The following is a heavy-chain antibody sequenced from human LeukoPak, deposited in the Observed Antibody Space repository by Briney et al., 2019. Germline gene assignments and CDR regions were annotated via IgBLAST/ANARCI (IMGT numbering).Heavy chain of an antibody. V-gene: IGHV3-48*01. J-gene: IGHJ4*02. Sequence: PGGSLRLSCAASGFTFSSYSMMWVRQAPGKGLEWVSYISSSSTTIHYADSVKGRFTISRDNAKNSVYLQMNSLRAEDTAVYYCARGGLETTYVYWGQGTLVTVSS. CDR1: GFTFSSYS. CDR2: ISSSSTTI. CDR3: ARGGLETTYVY. D-gene: IGHD4-17*01.